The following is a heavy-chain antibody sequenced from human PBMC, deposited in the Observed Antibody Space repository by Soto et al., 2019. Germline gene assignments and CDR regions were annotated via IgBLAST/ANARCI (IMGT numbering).Heavy chain of an antibody. CDR2: MNPNSGNT. J-gene: IGHJ5*02. Sequence: ASVNVSCKASGYTFTSYDINWVRQATGQGLEWMGWMNPNSGNTGYAQKFQGRVTMTRNTSISTAYMELSSLRSEDTAVYYCERGALTSDYGDYVVWFDPWGQGALVTVSS. CDR3: ERGALTSDYGDYVVWFDP. D-gene: IGHD4-17*01. V-gene: IGHV1-8*01. CDR1: GYTFTSYD.